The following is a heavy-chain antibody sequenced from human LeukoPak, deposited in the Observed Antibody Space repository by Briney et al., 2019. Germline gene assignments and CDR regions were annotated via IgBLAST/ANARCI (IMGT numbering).Heavy chain of an antibody. CDR1: GFTFGSYG. CDR2: IRYDGSNK. J-gene: IGHJ4*02. D-gene: IGHD6-25*01. Sequence: GGSLRLSCAASGFTFGSYGMHWVRQSPGKGLEWLAFIRYDGSNKYYADAVKGRFTISRDNSKNTLYLQMNSLRAEDTALYYCANGVAAAATFEYWGQGTLVTVSS. CDR3: ANGVAAAATFEY. V-gene: IGHV3-30*02.